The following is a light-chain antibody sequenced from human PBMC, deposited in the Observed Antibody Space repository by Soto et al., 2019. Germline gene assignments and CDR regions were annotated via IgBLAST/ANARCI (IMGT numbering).Light chain of an antibody. CDR2: AAS. Sequence: IQMTQSPSTLSASVGDRVTITCRASQSVGYWLAWYQQRPGKAPNLLIYAASGLQSGVPSRFSGSGSGTDFTLTISSLQPEDFATYFCQQSYRTPITFGQGTRLEIK. CDR3: QQSYRTPIT. J-gene: IGKJ5*01. CDR1: QSVGYW. V-gene: IGKV1-39*01.